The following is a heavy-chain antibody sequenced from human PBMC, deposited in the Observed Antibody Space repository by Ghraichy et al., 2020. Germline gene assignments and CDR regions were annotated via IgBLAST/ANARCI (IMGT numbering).Heavy chain of an antibody. CDR1: GGSISSYY. CDR2: IYYSGST. CDR3: ARDGYSGYDHYFDY. Sequence: SETLSLTCTVSGGSISSYYWSWIRQPPGKGLEWIGYIYYSGSTNYNPSLKSRVTISVDTSKNQFSLKLSSVTAADTAVYYCARDGYSGYDHYFDYWGQGTLVTVSS. D-gene: IGHD5-12*01. J-gene: IGHJ4*02. V-gene: IGHV4-59*01.